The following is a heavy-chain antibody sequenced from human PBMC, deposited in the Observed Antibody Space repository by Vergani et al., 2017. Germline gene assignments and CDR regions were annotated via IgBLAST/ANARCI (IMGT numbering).Heavy chain of an antibody. CDR1: GFTFQAFA. J-gene: IGHJ2*01. CDR3: VKDNDYDADGPFDL. D-gene: IGHD3-16*01. CDR2: IDRNYGVK. V-gene: IGHV3-9*01. Sequence: VEAGGGLVQPGGSLRLSCTASGFTFQAFAFHWVRQVSGRGLEWVSGIDRNYGVKNGNSFEGRFSISRDNAKKAVFLLMNNLRHEDTALYFCVKDNDYDADGPFDLWGRGTLFTVSS.